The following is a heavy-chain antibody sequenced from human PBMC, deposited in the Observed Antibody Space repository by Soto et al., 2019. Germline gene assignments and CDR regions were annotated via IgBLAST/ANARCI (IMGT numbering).Heavy chain of an antibody. CDR2: IYYSGST. CDR3: ATSSIAARLFDY. D-gene: IGHD6-6*01. CDR1: GGSISSSSYY. J-gene: IGHJ4*02. Sequence: PSETLSLTCTVSGGSISSSSYYWGWIRQPPGKGLEWIGSIYYSGSTYYNPSLKSRVTISVDTSKNQFSLKLSSVTAADTAVYYCATSSIAARLFDYWGQGTLVTXSS. V-gene: IGHV4-39*01.